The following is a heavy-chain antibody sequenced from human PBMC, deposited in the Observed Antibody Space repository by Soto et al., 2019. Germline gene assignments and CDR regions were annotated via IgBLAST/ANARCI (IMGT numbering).Heavy chain of an antibody. CDR3: ARGHGDYGWYYFDY. CDR2: IYYSGST. V-gene: IGHV4-59*01. J-gene: IGHJ4*02. D-gene: IGHD4-17*01. Sequence: PSETLSLTCTVSGGSISSYYWSWIRQPPGKGLEWIGYIYYSGSTNYNPSLKSRVTISVDTSKNQFSLKLSSVTAADTAVYYCARGHGDYGWYYFDYWGQGTLVTVSS. CDR1: GGSISSYY.